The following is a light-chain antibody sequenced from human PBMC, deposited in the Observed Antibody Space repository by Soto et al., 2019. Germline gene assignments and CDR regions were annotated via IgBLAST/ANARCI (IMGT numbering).Light chain of an antibody. Sequence: QSVLTQPASVSGSPGQSIAISCTGTSSDVGAYNYVSWYLQYPGKAPKLVIFDVSFRPSGVSNRFSGSKSGNTASLTISGLQAEDEADYYCESITTSDTYVFGTGTKVTVL. J-gene: IGLJ1*01. V-gene: IGLV2-14*01. CDR1: SSDVGAYNY. CDR3: ESITTSDTYV. CDR2: DVS.